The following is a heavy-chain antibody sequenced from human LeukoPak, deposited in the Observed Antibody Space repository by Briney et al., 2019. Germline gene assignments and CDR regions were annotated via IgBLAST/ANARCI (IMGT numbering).Heavy chain of an antibody. J-gene: IGHJ4*02. V-gene: IGHV3-23*01. D-gene: IGHD3-10*01. CDR3: ANLRGSGSSYFDS. Sequence: PGGSLRLSCAASGFTFSTYVMSWVRQAPGKGLEWVSTISASGIGTHYADSVKGRFTVSRDNSKNTLYLQMNSLRAEDTAVYFCANLRGSGSSYFDSWGQGTLVTVSS. CDR1: GFTFSTYV. CDR2: ISASGIGT.